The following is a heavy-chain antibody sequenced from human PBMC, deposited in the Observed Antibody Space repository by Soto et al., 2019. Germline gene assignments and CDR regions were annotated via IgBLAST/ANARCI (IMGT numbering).Heavy chain of an antibody. CDR3: AREGAGFYDFWSGSLGSNWFDP. V-gene: IGHV4-30-2*01. Sequence: QLQLQESGSGLVKPSQTLSLTCAVSGGSISSGGYSWSWIRQPPGKGLEWIGYIYHSGSTYYNPSLKSRVTISVDRSKNQFSLKLSSVTAADTAVYYCAREGAGFYDFWSGSLGSNWFDPWGQGTLVTVSS. D-gene: IGHD3-3*01. J-gene: IGHJ5*02. CDR2: IYHSGST. CDR1: GGSISSGGYS.